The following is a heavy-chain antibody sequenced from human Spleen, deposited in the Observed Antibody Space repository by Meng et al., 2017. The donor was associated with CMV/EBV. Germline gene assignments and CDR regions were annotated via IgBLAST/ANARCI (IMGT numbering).Heavy chain of an antibody. CDR1: GLSFSNFA. CDR3: AREGVYFDY. D-gene: IGHD3-16*01. CDR2: ISFDGSSK. Sequence: GESLKISCTASGLSFSNFAMHWVRQAPGKGLEWVALISFDGSSKSYAESVQGRFIISRDNSKNTLYLQMNSLRGEDTAVYYCAREGVYFDYWGHGTLVTVSS. J-gene: IGHJ4*01. V-gene: IGHV3-30*04.